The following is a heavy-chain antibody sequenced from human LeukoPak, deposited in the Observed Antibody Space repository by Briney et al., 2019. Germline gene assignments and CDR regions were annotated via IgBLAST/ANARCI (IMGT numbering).Heavy chain of an antibody. CDR2: FDPEDGET. CDR3: ATRPTVAWELTPQAGDF. V-gene: IGHV1-24*01. J-gene: IGHJ3*01. Sequence: VASVKVSCKVSGYTLTELSMHWVRQAPGKGLEWMGGFDPEDGETIYAQKFQGRVTMTEDTSTDTAYMELSSLRSEDTAVYSCATRPTVAWELTPQAGDFWGQGTMVTVSS. D-gene: IGHD1-26*01. CDR1: GYTLTELS.